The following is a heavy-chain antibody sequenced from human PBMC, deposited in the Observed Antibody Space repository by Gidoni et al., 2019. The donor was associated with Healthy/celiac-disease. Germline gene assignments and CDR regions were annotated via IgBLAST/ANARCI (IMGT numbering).Heavy chain of an antibody. V-gene: IGHV3-30*18. D-gene: IGHD3-22*01. CDR1: GFTFSSYG. Sequence: QVQLVESGGGVVQPGRSLRLSCAASGFTFSSYGMHWVRQAPGKGLEWVAVVSYDGGNKYYADSVKGRFTISRDNFKNTLYLQMNSLRAEDTAVYYCAKGPVPMIVFVGLDYWGQGTLVTVSS. CDR2: VSYDGGNK. J-gene: IGHJ4*02. CDR3: AKGPVPMIVFVGLDY.